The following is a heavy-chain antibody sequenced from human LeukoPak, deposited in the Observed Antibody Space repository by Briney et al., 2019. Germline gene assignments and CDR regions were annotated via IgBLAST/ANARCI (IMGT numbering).Heavy chain of an antibody. CDR1: RFTFSSYS. D-gene: IGHD6-13*01. V-gene: IGHV3-21*01. Sequence: NPGGSLRLSCAASRFTFSSYSMNWVRQAPGKGLEWVSSISSSGNYIYYADSVKGRFTISRDNAKNSLYLQMNSLRAEDTAVYYCARDSIQQQLVLEDGGYPYYFEHWGQGTLVTVSS. J-gene: IGHJ4*02. CDR3: ARDSIQQQLVLEDGGYPYYFEH. CDR2: ISSSGNYI.